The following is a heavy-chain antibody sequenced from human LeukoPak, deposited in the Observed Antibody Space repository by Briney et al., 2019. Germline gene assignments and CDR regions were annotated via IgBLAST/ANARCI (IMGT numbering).Heavy chain of an antibody. V-gene: IGHV1-69*05. J-gene: IGHJ4*02. CDR2: IIPIFGTA. Sequence: SVKVSCKASGGTFSSYAISWVRQAPGQGLEWMGGIIPIFGTANYAQKFQGRVTITTDESTSTAYMELSSLRSEDTAVYYCARDGLYGDQREFDYWGQGTLVTVSS. CDR1: GGTFSSYA. CDR3: ARDGLYGDQREFDY. D-gene: IGHD4-17*01.